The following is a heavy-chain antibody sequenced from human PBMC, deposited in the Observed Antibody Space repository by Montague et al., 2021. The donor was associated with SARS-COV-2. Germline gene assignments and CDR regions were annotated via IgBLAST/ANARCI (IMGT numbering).Heavy chain of an antibody. V-gene: IGHV4-39*01. Sequence: SETLSLTCTVSGGSITVSRYDWGWIRQPPGKGLEWIGSVHYTGTTSYNESLKGRLTISVDTSENQFSLRMTSATASDTAVYYCARHRANAGPFDIWGHGTLVTVSP. J-gene: IGHJ3*02. CDR1: GGSITVSRYD. CDR2: VHYTGTT. CDR3: ARHRANAGPFDI. D-gene: IGHD1-1*01.